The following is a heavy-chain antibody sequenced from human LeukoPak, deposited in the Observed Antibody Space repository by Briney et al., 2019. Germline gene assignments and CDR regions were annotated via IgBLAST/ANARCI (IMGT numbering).Heavy chain of an antibody. V-gene: IGHV1-46*01. D-gene: IGHD3-10*01. CDR1: GGTFTTYP. Sequence: GASVKVSCKASGGTFTTYPIHWVRQAPGQGLEWMGIIHPGDNSATYAQKFQDRVTMTTDTSTSTVYMELSSLRSEDTAMYYCARGLGSGSYYDYWGQGTLVTVAS. CDR3: ARGLGSGSYYDY. J-gene: IGHJ4*02. CDR2: IHPGDNSA.